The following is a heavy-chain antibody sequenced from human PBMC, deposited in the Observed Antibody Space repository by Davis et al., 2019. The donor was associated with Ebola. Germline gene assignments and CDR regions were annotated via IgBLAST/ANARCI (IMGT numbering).Heavy chain of an antibody. CDR1: GFTFSSYP. D-gene: IGHD3-22*01. J-gene: IGHJ5*01. CDR3: ARPSSGSYRPFDS. V-gene: IGHV3-23*01. CDR2: ITGSGVNT. Sequence: PGGSLRLSCAASGFTFSSYPMRWVRQAPGKGLEWVSSITGSGVNTYYADSVKGRFTISRDNSKNTLFLQMNSLRVEDTAVYYCARPSSGSYRPFDSWGQGTLVTVSS.